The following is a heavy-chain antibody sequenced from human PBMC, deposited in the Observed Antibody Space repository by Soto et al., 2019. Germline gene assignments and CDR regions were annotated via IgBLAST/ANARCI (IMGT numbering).Heavy chain of an antibody. V-gene: IGHV4-31*03. CDR3: ARVEGSSYYFRHDC. D-gene: IGHD1-26*01. J-gene: IGHJ4*02. CDR1: GGSISSGSYH. CDR2: IYYSGSS. Sequence: SDTLSLTCTVSGGSISSGSYHWSWIRQHPGKGLEWIGNIYYSGSSYCNPSLKSRATISIDTSKDQFSLRLGSVTAADTAVYYCARVEGSSYYFRHDCWGRGTLVTVSS.